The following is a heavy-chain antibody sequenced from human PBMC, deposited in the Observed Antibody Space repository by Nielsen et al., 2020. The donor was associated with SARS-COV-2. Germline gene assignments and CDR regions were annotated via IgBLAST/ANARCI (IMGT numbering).Heavy chain of an antibody. V-gene: IGHV3-74*01. CDR3: AKDTHYQLLLYPGSFDY. CDR1: GFTFSSYW. D-gene: IGHD2-2*01. J-gene: IGHJ4*02. CDR2: INRDGSST. Sequence: GGSLRLSCAASGFTFSSYWMHWVRQAPGKGLVWVSRINRDGSSTSYADSVKGRFTISRDNAKNTLYLQMNSLRAEDTALYYCAKDTHYQLLLYPGSFDYWGQGTLVTVSS.